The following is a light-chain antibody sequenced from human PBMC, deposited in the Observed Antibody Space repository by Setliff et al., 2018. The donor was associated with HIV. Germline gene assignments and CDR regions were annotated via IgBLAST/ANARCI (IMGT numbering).Light chain of an antibody. J-gene: IGLJ1*01. Sequence: QSVLTQPASVSGSPGQSITISCTGTSSDVGSYSYVSWYQQHPGKAPKLIIYEVRNRPSGVSNRFSGSKSGNTASLTISGLQAEDEADYYCSSYASSNTLPFGTGTKVTVL. V-gene: IGLV2-14*01. CDR2: EVR. CDR3: SSYASSNTLP. CDR1: SSDVGSYSY.